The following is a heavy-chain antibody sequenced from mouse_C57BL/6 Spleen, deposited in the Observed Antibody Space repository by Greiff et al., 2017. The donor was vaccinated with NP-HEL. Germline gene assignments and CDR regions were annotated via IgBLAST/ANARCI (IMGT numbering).Heavy chain of an antibody. CDR3: ARGSIYDGYHEAMDY. CDR2: ILPGSGST. CDR1: GYTFTGYW. J-gene: IGHJ4*01. D-gene: IGHD2-3*01. Sequence: QVQLQQSGAELLKPGASVKLSCKATGYTFTGYWIEWVKQRPGHGLEWIGEILPGSGSTNYNEKFKGKATFTADTSSNTAYMQLSRLTTEDSAIYYCARGSIYDGYHEAMDYWGQGTSVTVSS. V-gene: IGHV1-9*01.